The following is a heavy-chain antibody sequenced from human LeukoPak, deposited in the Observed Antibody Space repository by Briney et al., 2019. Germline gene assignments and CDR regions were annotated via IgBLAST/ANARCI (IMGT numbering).Heavy chain of an antibody. D-gene: IGHD2-2*03. V-gene: IGHV3-74*03. CDR2: IRPEGTTT. J-gene: IGHJ4*02. CDR1: GFTFSAYW. Sequence: PGGSLRLSCAASGFTFSAYWMHWVRQAPGKGLVWVSRIRPEGTTTAYADSVKGRFTISRDNAKNTLFLQMNSLSAEDTAVYYCVRDLDWILFTYWGQGTLVTVSS. CDR3: VRDLDWILFTY.